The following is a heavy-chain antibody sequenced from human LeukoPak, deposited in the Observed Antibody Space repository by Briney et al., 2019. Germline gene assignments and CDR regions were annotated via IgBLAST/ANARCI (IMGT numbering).Heavy chain of an antibody. V-gene: IGHV4-39*07. J-gene: IGHJ4*02. D-gene: IGHD2-15*01. Sequence: SETLSLTCTVSGGSISSSSYYWGWIRQPPGKGLEWIGSIYYSGSTYYNPSLKSRVTISVDTSKNQFSLRLSSVTAADTAVYYCARRGGSCKANYYFDYWGQGTLVTVSS. CDR2: IYYSGST. CDR3: ARRGGSCKANYYFDY. CDR1: GGSISSSSYY.